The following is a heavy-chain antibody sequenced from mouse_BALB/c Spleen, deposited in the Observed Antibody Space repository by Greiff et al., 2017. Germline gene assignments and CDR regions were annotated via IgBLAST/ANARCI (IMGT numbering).Heavy chain of an antibody. Sequence: EVQLQQSGAELVKPGASVKLSCTASGFNIKDTYMHWVKQRPEQGLEWIGRIDPANGNTKYDPKFQGKATITADTSSNTAYLQLSSLTSEDTAVYYCSRSYYLDYWGQGTTLTVSS. CDR2: IDPANGNT. J-gene: IGHJ2*01. CDR1: GFNIKDTY. CDR3: SRSYYLDY. V-gene: IGHV14-3*02.